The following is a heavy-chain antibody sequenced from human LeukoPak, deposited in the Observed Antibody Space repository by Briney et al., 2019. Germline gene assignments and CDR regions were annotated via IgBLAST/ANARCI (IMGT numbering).Heavy chain of an antibody. D-gene: IGHD3-16*01. CDR1: GGSISSGGYY. J-gene: IGHJ4*02. CDR3: ARTNPSGGSWYSFDY. V-gene: IGHV4-31*03. Sequence: SETLSLTCTVSGGSISSGGYYWSWIRQHPGKGLEWIGYIYYSGSTYYNPSLKSRVTISVDTSKNQFSLKLSSVTAVDTAVYYCARTNPSGGSWYSFDYWGQGTLVTVSS. CDR2: IYYSGST.